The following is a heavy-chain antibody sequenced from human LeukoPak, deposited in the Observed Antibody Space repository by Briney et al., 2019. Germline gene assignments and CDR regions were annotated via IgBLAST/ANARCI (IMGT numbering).Heavy chain of an antibody. CDR3: AKDDSGIYPNWFDP. Sequence: GGSLRLSCGASGFAFSSYAMSWVRQAPGKGLEWVSAISGSGGSTFYADSVKGRFTMSRDNSKNTLYLQMNSLRAGDTAVYYCAKDDSGIYPNWFDPWGQGTLVTVSS. D-gene: IGHD1-26*01. CDR2: ISGSGGST. V-gene: IGHV3-23*01. CDR1: GFAFSSYA. J-gene: IGHJ5*02.